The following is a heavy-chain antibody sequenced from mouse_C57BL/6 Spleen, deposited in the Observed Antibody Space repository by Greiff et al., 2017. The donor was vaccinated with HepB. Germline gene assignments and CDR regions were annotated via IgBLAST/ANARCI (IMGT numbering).Heavy chain of an antibody. D-gene: IGHD2-4*01. CDR3: GREDDYDVFAY. Sequence: EVMLVESGGGLVKPGGSLKLSCAASGFTFSDYGMHWVRQAPEKGLEWVAYISSGSSTIYYADTVKGRFTISRDNAKNTLFLQMTSLRSEDTAMYYCGREDDYDVFAYWGQGTLVTVSA. CDR2: ISSGSSTI. J-gene: IGHJ3*01. CDR1: GFTFSDYG. V-gene: IGHV5-17*01.